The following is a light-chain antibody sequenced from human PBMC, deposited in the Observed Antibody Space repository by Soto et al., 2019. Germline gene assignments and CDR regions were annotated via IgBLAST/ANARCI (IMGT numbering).Light chain of an antibody. V-gene: IGLV2-14*01. Sequence: SVLTQPASVSGSPGQSIAIACTGTSSDVGAYDYVSWYQQHPGKAPKVMIYDFTNRPSGVSNRFSGSKSGNTASLTISGLQAEDEADYYCSSYTSSSTYVFGTGTKVTVL. J-gene: IGLJ1*01. CDR3: SSYTSSSTYV. CDR2: DFT. CDR1: SSDVGAYDY.